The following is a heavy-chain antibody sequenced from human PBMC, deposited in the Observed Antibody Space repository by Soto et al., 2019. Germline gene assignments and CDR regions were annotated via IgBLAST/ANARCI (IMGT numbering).Heavy chain of an antibody. CDR3: ARGDTLYV. CDR1: GNTFINYD. J-gene: IGHJ6*04. V-gene: IGHV1-8*01. Sequence: QVQLVQSGAEVKKPGASVKVSCKASGNTFINYDINWVRQAPGQGLDWMGWMNPNSGVAGYAQKFQGRVTMTRNISISTAYMELNSLRSDDTAGYYCARGDTLYVWGRGTTVTVSS. CDR2: MNPNSGVA.